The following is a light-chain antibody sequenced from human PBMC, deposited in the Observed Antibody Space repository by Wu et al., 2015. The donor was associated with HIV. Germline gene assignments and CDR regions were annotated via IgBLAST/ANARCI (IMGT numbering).Light chain of an antibody. CDR2: GIS. Sequence: EIVVTQSPATLSVSPGEGATLSCRASQSISSNLAWYQHKPGQAPRLLIYGISTRATGVPARFSGSGSGTEFTLTISSMQSEDFAVYYCQQYNNWPPVTFGQGTKVEIK. J-gene: IGKJ1*01. CDR1: QSISSN. CDR3: QQYNNWPPVT. V-gene: IGKV3-15*01.